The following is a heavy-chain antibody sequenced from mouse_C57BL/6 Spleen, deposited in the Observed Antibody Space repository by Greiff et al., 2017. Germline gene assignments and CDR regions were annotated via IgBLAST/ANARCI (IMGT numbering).Heavy chain of an antibody. V-gene: IGHV1-4*01. CDR3: ARWEPFYFDY. J-gene: IGHJ2*01. Sequence: QVQLKESGAELARPGASVKMSCKASGYTFTSYTMHWVKQRPGQGLEWIGYINPSSGYTKYNQKFKDKATLTADKSSSTAYMQLSSLTSEDSAVYYCARWEPFYFDYWGQGTTLTVSS. D-gene: IGHD4-1*01. CDR2: INPSSGYT. CDR1: GYTFTSYT.